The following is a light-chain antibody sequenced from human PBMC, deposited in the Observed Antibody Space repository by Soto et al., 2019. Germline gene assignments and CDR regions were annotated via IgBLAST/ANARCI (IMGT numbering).Light chain of an antibody. CDR1: SSDVGSYNL. Sequence: QSALTQPASVSGSPGQSITISCTGTSSDVGSYNLVSWYQQHPGKAPKLMIYEGSKRPSGVSHRFSGSKSGNPASRTISGXXXXXXXDYYCCSYAGSSPAVFGGGTQLTVL. CDR3: CSYAGSSPAV. J-gene: IGLJ7*01. CDR2: EGS. V-gene: IGLV2-23*01.